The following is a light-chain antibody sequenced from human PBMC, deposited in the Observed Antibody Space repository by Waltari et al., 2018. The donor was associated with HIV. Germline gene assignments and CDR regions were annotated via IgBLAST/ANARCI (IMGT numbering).Light chain of an antibody. J-gene: IGLJ2*01. CDR1: DSTLGSHY. CDR3: GAWDDNLRGV. V-gene: IGLV1-47*01. CDR2: KNN. Sequence: QAVLTQTPSASASPGQKITISCSGRDSTLGSHYVYWYHQFPGRAPKLLLYKNNQRSSGVPDRFSGSKSGTSASLTISGLRSEDEGTYFCGAWDDNLRGVFGGGTRVTVL.